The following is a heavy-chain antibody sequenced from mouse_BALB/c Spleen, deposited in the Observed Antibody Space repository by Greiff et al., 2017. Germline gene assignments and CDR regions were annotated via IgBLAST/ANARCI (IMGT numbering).Heavy chain of an antibody. V-gene: IGHV5-4*02. D-gene: IGHD2-1*01. CDR3: ARGYGNYWYFDV. CDR2: ISDGGSYT. CDR1: GFTFSDYN. J-gene: IGHJ1*01. Sequence: EVKLMESGGGLVKPGGSLKLSCAASGFTFSDYNMYWVRQTPEKRLEWVATISDGGSYTYYPDSVKGRFTISRDNAKNNLYLQMSSLKSEDTAMYYGARGYGNYWYFDVWGAGTTVTVSA.